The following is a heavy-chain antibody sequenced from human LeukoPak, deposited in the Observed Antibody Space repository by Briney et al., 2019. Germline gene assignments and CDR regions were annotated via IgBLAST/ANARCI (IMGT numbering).Heavy chain of an antibody. D-gene: IGHD3-10*01. CDR1: GGSISSGGYY. CDR3: AREEGSPGDYGMDV. V-gene: IGHV4-31*03. J-gene: IGHJ6*02. Sequence: SETLSLTCTVSGGSISSGGYYWSWIRQHPGKGLERIGYIYYSGSTYYNPSLKSRVTISVDTSKNQFSLKLSSVTAADTAVYYCAREEGSPGDYGMDVWGQGTTVTVSS. CDR2: IYYSGST.